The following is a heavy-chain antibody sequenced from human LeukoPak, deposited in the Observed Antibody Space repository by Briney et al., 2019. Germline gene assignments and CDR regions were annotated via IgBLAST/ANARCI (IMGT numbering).Heavy chain of an antibody. J-gene: IGHJ4*02. CDR1: GFTFSSYG. CDR2: ISYDGSNT. V-gene: IGHV3-30*18. CDR3: AKIGSDFGGNTIDY. D-gene: IGHD4-23*01. Sequence: GGSLRLSCAASGFTFSSYGLHWVRRAPGKGLEWVALISYDGSNTFYADSVKGRFTISRDNSKNTLYLQMNSLRAEDTAMYYSAKIGSDFGGNTIDYWGQGTLVTVSS.